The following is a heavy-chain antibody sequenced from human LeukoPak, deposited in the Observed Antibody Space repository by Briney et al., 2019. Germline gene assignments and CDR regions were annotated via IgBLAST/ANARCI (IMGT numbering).Heavy chain of an antibody. V-gene: IGHV4-4*02. Sequence: SGTLSLTCAVSGGSISSSNWWSWVRQPPGKGLEWIGEIYHSGSTNYNPSLKSRVTISVDTSKNQFSLKLSSVTAADTAVYYCARGGWNYVPFDYWGQGTLVTVSS. D-gene: IGHD1-7*01. CDR1: GGSISSSNW. J-gene: IGHJ4*02. CDR2: IYHSGST. CDR3: ARGGWNYVPFDY.